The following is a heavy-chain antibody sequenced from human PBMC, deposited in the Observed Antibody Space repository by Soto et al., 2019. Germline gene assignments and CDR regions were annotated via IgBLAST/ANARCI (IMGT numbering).Heavy chain of an antibody. CDR2: IYWDDDK. CDR1: GFSLSTSGVG. V-gene: IGHV2-5*02. J-gene: IGHJ6*02. D-gene: IGHD3-3*01. CDR3: AHRRPDYDFWSGYYTGTKPRHGMDV. Sequence: SGPTLVNPTQTLTLTCICSGFSLSTSGVGVGWIRQPPGKALEWLALIYWDDDKRYSPSLKSRLTITKDTSKNQVVLTMTNMDPVDTATYYCAHRRPDYDFWSGYYTGTKPRHGMDVWGQGT.